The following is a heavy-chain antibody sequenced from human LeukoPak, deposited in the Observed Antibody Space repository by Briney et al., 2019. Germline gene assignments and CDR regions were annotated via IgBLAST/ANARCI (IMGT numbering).Heavy chain of an antibody. CDR1: GFTFSSYT. J-gene: IGHJ4*02. CDR2: ISTSNSHI. Sequence: GGSLRLSCAASGFTFSSYTMNWVRQAPGKGLEWVSSISTSNSHIYYAESVKGRFTISRDNAKNSLYLQMNSLRAEDTAVSYCAREITYSSTYYYGSGNYDHWGQGTLVTVSS. D-gene: IGHD3-10*01. V-gene: IGHV3-21*01. CDR3: AREITYSSTYYYGSGNYDH.